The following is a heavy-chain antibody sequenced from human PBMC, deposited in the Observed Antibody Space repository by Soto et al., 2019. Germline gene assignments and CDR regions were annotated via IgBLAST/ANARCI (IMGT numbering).Heavy chain of an antibody. V-gene: IGHV3-64*01. Sequence: EVQLVESGGGLVQPGGSLRLSCAASGFTFSTYAMHWVRQAPGKGLEYVSLISGDGRSTYYANSVKGRFTISRDNSKNTLYVQMGSLRAEDMAVYYCARVCSTTSCYGAFDIWGQGTMVIVSS. CDR3: ARVCSTTSCYGAFDI. J-gene: IGHJ3*02. D-gene: IGHD2-2*01. CDR2: ISGDGRST. CDR1: GFTFSTYA.